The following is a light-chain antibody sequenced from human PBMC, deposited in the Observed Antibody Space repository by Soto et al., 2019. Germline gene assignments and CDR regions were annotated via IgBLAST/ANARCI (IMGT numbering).Light chain of an antibody. CDR1: QSVRSN. CDR2: DAS. CDR3: QQRSNWIT. J-gene: IGKJ5*01. V-gene: IGKV3-11*01. Sequence: EVVMTQSPATLSVSPGERVTLSCRASQSVRSNLAWYQQKPGQSPRLLIYDASNRATGIPARFSGSGSGTDFTLTISSLEPEDFAVYYCQQRSNWITFGQGTRLEIK.